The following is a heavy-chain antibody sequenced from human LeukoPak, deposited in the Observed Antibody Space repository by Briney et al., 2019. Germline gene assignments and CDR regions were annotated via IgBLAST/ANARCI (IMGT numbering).Heavy chain of an antibody. CDR1: GFSFSNYW. Sequence: GGYLRLSCAASGFSFSNYWMTWVRQAPGKGLEWVANIKEDGSETKYVDSVKGRFTISRDNAKNSLFLEMNSLRAEDTAVYYCARDWPDQDGNYGLHWGQGTLVTVSS. D-gene: IGHD4-17*01. CDR3: ARDWPDQDGNYGLH. CDR2: IKEDGSET. V-gene: IGHV3-7*03. J-gene: IGHJ4*02.